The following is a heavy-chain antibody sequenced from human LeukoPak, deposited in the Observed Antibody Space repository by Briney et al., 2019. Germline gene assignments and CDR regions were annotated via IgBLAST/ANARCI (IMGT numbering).Heavy chain of an antibody. Sequence: ASVKVSCKASGYTFTGYYMHWVRQAPGQGLEWTGWINPNSGGTNYAQKFQGRVTMTRDTSISTAYMELSRLRSDDTAVYYCARDGLGDIVATMVWGQGTLVTVSS. V-gene: IGHV1-2*02. CDR1: GYTFTGYY. J-gene: IGHJ4*02. D-gene: IGHD5-12*01. CDR2: INPNSGGT. CDR3: ARDGLGDIVATMV.